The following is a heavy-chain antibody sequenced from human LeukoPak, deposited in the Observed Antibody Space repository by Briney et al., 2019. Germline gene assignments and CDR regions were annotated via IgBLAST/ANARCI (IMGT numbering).Heavy chain of an antibody. CDR1: GFTFSSYG. Sequence: SGGSLRLSCAAPGFTFSSYGMHWVRQAPGKGLEWVAVITYDGSNKYYADSVKGRFTISRDNSKNTLYLQMNSLRAEDTAVYYCAKDGACSSTSCYDAHYYYYGMDVWGQGTTVTVSS. D-gene: IGHD2-2*01. J-gene: IGHJ6*02. CDR2: ITYDGSNK. CDR3: AKDGACSSTSCYDAHYYYYGMDV. V-gene: IGHV3-30*18.